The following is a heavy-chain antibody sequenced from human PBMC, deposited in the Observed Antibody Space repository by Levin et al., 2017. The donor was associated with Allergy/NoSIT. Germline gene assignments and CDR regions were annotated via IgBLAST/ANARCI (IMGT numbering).Heavy chain of an antibody. D-gene: IGHD6-13*01. CDR1: GFSFSNSA. CDR3: ARAWTASGSVDY. Sequence: GGSLRLSCAASGFSFSNSAMHWVRQAPGKGLEWVAVISSDGGNYYYTDSVKGRFTISRDNPKNTLYLQMNSLRPEDTALYFCARAWTASGSVDYWGQGTLVTVSS. V-gene: IGHV3-30-3*01. CDR2: ISSDGGNY. J-gene: IGHJ4*02.